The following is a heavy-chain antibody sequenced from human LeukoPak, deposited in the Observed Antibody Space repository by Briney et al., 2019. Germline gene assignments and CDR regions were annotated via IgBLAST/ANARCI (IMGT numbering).Heavy chain of an antibody. D-gene: IGHD3-10*01. CDR2: ISGNGYNT. J-gene: IGHJ4*02. CDR3: ATGVRLWFAFYFDY. Sequence: PGGSLRLSCAGSGFTLGSYAMSWVRQAPGKGLEWVSAISGNGYNTYYADSVKGRFTISSESSGNTLYLQMHNLRAEDTAVYYCATGVRLWFAFYFDYWGQGTLVTVSS. V-gene: IGHV3-23*01. CDR1: GFTLGSYA.